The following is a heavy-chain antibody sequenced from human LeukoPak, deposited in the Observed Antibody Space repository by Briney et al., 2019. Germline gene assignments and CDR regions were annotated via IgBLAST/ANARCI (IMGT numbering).Heavy chain of an antibody. CDR2: ISAYNGNT. CDR3: ARVSSAVAGSIDY. J-gene: IGHJ4*02. V-gene: IGHV1-18*01. CDR1: GYTFTSYG. Sequence: ASVKVSCKASGYTFTSYGISWVRQAPGQGLEWMGWISAYNGNTNYAQKLQGRVTMTRDTSISTAYMELSRPRSDDTAVYYCARVSSAVAGSIDYWGQGTLVTVSS. D-gene: IGHD6-19*01.